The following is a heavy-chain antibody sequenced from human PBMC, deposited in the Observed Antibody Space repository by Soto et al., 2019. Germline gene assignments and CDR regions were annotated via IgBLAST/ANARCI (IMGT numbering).Heavy chain of an antibody. Sequence: EVQLVESGGGLVQPGRSLRLSCAASGFSFDDYAMHWVRQAPGKGLEWVSGISWNSGSIGYADSVKGRFTISRDNAKNSLYLQMNSLRTEDTALYYCAKGYCSSTSCYGDYWGQGTLVTVSS. V-gene: IGHV3-9*01. CDR2: ISWNSGSI. CDR3: AKGYCSSTSCYGDY. J-gene: IGHJ4*02. D-gene: IGHD2-2*01. CDR1: GFSFDDYA.